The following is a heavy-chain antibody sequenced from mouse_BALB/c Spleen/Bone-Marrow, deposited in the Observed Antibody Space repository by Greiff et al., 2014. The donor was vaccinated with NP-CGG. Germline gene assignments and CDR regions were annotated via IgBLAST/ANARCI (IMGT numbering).Heavy chain of an antibody. D-gene: IGHD2-3*01. V-gene: IGHV14-3*02. CDR2: IDPANGNT. J-gene: IGHJ3*01. Sequence: VQLKESGAELVKPGASVKLSCTASGFSIKDTYMHWVKQRPEQGLEWIGRIDPANGNTKYDPKFQGKATITADTSSNTAYLQLSSLTSEDTAVYYCARSLYDGYFSWFAYWGQGTLVTVSA. CDR1: GFSIKDTY. CDR3: ARSLYDGYFSWFAY.